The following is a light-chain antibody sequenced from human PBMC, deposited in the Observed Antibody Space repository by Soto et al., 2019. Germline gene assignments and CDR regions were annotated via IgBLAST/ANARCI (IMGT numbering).Light chain of an antibody. V-gene: IGLV1-44*01. Sequence: QSVLTQPPSASGTPGQRVTISCSGSSSNIGSNTVNWYQQLPGTAPKLLIYSNNQRPSGVPDRFSGSKSGTSASLAISGLQSEDEADYYCAAWDDSLNVYVFGTGTKVNVL. J-gene: IGLJ1*01. CDR2: SNN. CDR3: AAWDDSLNVYV. CDR1: SSNIGSNT.